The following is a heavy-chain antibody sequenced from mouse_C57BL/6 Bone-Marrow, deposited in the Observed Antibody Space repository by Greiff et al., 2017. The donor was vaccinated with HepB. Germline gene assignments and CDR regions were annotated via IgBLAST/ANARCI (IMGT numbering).Heavy chain of an antibody. Sequence: VQLVESGAELARPGASVKLSCKASGYTFTSYGISWVKQRTGQGLEWIGEIYPRSGNTYYNEKFKGKATLTADKSSSTAYMELRSLTSEDSAVYFCARHYYSAWFAYWGQGTLVTVSA. CDR1: GYTFTSYG. J-gene: IGHJ3*01. CDR2: IYPRSGNT. CDR3: ARHYYSAWFAY. V-gene: IGHV1-81*01. D-gene: IGHD1-2*01.